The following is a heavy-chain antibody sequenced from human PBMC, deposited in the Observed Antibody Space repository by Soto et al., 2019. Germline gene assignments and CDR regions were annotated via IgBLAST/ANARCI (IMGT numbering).Heavy chain of an antibody. CDR3: ASIGSGSYSYYYGMDV. CDR1: GFTFSSYA. CDR2: ISYDGSNK. V-gene: IGHV3-30-3*01. J-gene: IGHJ6*02. D-gene: IGHD3-10*01. Sequence: XESLLLSGAASGFTFSSYAMHWVRQAPGKGLEWVAVISYDGSNKSYADSVKGRFTISRDNSKNTLYLQMKSLGAEDTAVCYCASIGSGSYSYYYGMDVWGQGTTVTVSS.